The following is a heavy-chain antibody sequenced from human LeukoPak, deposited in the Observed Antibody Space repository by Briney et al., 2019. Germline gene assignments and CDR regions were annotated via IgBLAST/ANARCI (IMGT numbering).Heavy chain of an antibody. Sequence: PSETLSLTCAVYGGSFSGYYWSWIRQPPGKGLEWIGEINHSGSTNYNPSLKSRVTISVDTSKNQLSLKLSSVTAADTAVYYCARGAPVAGTVFDYWGQGTLVTVSS. CDR1: GGSFSGYY. CDR3: ARGAPVAGTVFDY. V-gene: IGHV4-34*01. CDR2: INHSGST. J-gene: IGHJ4*02. D-gene: IGHD6-19*01.